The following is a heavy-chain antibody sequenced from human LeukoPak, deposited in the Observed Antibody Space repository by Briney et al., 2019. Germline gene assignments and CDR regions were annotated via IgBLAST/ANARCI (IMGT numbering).Heavy chain of an antibody. D-gene: IGHD5-24*01. CDR2: ISSSSIYR. V-gene: IGHV3-21*01. Sequence: GGSLRLSCAASGFTFSAYSMNWVRQAPGKGLEWVSSISSSSIYRYYGDSVKGRFTISRDSAKNSLYLQLNSLRAEDTAVYYCARVGDDYNEYIDYWGQGTLVTVSS. CDR3: ARVGDDYNEYIDY. CDR1: GFTFSAYS. J-gene: IGHJ4*02.